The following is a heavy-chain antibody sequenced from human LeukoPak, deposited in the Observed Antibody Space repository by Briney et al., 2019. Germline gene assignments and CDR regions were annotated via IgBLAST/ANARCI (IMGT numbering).Heavy chain of an antibody. CDR1: GGSFSGYY. CDR2: INHSGST. Sequence: SETLSLTCAVYGGSFSGYYWSWIRQPPGKGLEWIGEINHSGSTNYNPSLKSRVTISVDTSKSQFSLKLSSVTAADTAVYYCARSSRTWGSYYYYYYMDVWGKGTTVTVSS. D-gene: IGHD7-27*01. V-gene: IGHV4-34*01. J-gene: IGHJ6*03. CDR3: ARSSRTWGSYYYYYYMDV.